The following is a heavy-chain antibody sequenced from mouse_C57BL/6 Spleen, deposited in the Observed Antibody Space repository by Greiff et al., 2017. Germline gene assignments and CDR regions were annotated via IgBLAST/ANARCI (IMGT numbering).Heavy chain of an antibody. CDR3: ARAGYYAMDY. CDR1: GYTFTSYW. Sequence: QVQLQQPGAELVKPGASVKLSCKASGYTFTSYWMHWVKQRPGQGLEWIGMIHPNSGSTNYNEKLKSKATLTVDKSSSTAYMQLSSLTSEDSAVYYCARAGYYAMDYWGQGTSVTVSS. J-gene: IGHJ4*01. D-gene: IGHD4-1*01. CDR2: IHPNSGST. V-gene: IGHV1-64*01.